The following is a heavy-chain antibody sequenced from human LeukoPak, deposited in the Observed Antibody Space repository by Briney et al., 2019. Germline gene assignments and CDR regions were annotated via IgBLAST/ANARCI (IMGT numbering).Heavy chain of an antibody. CDR1: GYTFTGYY. Sequence: ASVKVSCKASGYTFTGYYMHWVRQAPGQGLEWMGWMNPNSGGTNYAQNLQGRVTMTTDTSTSTAYMEVRSLRSDDTAVYYCATTIGARLMYFDYWGQGTLVTVSS. V-gene: IGHV1-2*02. D-gene: IGHD6-6*01. CDR2: MNPNSGGT. CDR3: ATTIGARLMYFDY. J-gene: IGHJ4*02.